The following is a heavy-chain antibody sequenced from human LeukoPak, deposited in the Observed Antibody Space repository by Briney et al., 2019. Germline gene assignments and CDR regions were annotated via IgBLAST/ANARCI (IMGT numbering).Heavy chain of an antibody. V-gene: IGHV1-69*13. CDR2: IIPIFGTA. D-gene: IGHD5-18*01. J-gene: IGHJ6*03. CDR3: ARTTEGGYSYGSFYYYYMDV. Sequence: SVKVSCKASGGTFSSYAISWVRQAPGQGLEWMGGIIPIFGTANYAQKFQGRVTITADESTSTAYMELSSLRSEDTAVYYCARTTEGGYSYGSFYYYYMDVWGKGATVTISS. CDR1: GGTFSSYA.